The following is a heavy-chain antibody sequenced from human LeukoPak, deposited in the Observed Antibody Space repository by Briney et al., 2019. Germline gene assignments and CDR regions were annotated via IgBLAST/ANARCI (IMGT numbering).Heavy chain of an antibody. CDR1: GGTFSSYA. Sequence: HGASVKVSCKASGGTFSSYAISWVRQAPGQGLEWMGGIIPIFGTANYAQKFQGRVTITRDTSASTAYMELSSLRSEDMAVYYCARGAAIAARPGQNWFDPWGQGTLVTVSS. J-gene: IGHJ5*02. CDR2: IIPIFGTA. D-gene: IGHD6-6*01. CDR3: ARGAAIAARPGQNWFDP. V-gene: IGHV1-69*05.